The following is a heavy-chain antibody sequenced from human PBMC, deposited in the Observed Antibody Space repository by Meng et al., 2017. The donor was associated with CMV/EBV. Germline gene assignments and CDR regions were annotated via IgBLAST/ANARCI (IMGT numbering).Heavy chain of an antibody. CDR3: AKDSREYQPYYYGMDV. D-gene: IGHD2-2*01. CDR2: IWYDGSNK. J-gene: IGHJ6*02. CDR1: GFTVSSNY. V-gene: IGHV3-33*06. Sequence: GGSLRLSCAASGFTVSSNYMSWVRQAPGKGLEWVAVIWYDGSNKYSADSVKGRFTISRDNSKNTLYLQMNSLRAEDTAVYYCAKDSREYQPYYYGMDVWGQGTTVTVSS.